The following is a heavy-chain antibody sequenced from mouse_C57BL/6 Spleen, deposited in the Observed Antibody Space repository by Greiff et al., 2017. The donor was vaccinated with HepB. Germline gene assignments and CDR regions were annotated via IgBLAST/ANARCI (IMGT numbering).Heavy chain of an antibody. CDR2: IHPRSGNT. D-gene: IGHD2-1*01. CDR3: AIYGNNYAMDY. V-gene: IGHV1-81*01. CDR1: GYTFTSYG. Sequence: QVQLQQSGAELARPGASVKLSCKASGYTFTSYGISWVKQRTGQGLEWIGEIHPRSGNTYYNEKFKGKATLTADKSSSTAYMELRSLTSEDSAVYFCAIYGNNYAMDYWGQGTSVTVSS. J-gene: IGHJ4*01.